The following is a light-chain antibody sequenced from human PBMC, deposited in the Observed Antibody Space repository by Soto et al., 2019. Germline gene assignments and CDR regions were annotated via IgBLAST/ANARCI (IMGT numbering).Light chain of an antibody. Sequence: EIVLTQSPGTLSLSPGERATLSCRASQSVDNGYLAWYQQKPGQAPRLLIYGASNRATGIPARFSGSGSGTDFTLTISSLEPEDFAVYYCQQRSNWPITFGQGTRLEIK. CDR2: GAS. V-gene: IGKV3-11*01. CDR3: QQRSNWPIT. J-gene: IGKJ5*01. CDR1: QSVDNGY.